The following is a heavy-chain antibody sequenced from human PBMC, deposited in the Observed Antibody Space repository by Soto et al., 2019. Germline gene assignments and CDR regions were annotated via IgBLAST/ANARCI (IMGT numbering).Heavy chain of an antibody. Sequence: EVQLLESGGGLVQPGGSLRLSCAASGFTFSTYAMSWVRQAPGKGLEWVSAISDIGGGTYYADSVKGRLTISRDNSKKTLYVQMNSLRAEDKAVYYCAKVGSSWTEIDYWGQGTMVTVSS. V-gene: IGHV3-23*01. J-gene: IGHJ4*02. CDR3: AKVGSSWTEIDY. CDR2: ISDIGGGT. CDR1: GFTFSTYA. D-gene: IGHD6-13*01.